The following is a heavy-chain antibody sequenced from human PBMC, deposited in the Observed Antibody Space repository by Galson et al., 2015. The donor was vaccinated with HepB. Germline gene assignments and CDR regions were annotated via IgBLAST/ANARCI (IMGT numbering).Heavy chain of an antibody. V-gene: IGHV1-3*01. J-gene: IGHJ5*02. D-gene: IGHD2-15*01. CDR1: GYTFTSYA. CDR3: ARGLDCSGGSCYSVGWFDP. Sequence: SVKVSCKASGYTFTSYAIHWVRQAPGQRLEWMGWINAGNGNTEYSQVFQGRVTITRDTSASTAYMELSSLRSEDTAVYYCARGLDCSGGSCYSVGWFDPWGQGSLGTVSS. CDR2: INAGNGNT.